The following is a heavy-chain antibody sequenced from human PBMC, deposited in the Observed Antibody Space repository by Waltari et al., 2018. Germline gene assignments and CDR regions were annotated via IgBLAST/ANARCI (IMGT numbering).Heavy chain of an antibody. CDR2: ISDDETSI. J-gene: IGHJ6*02. Sequence: EEQLLESGGGLVQPGDSLRLSCAGSGFRFSNYWMNWVRQAPGKGLVGCARISDDETSISYADSVKGRFTISRDNAKNTVYLQMKRLRVEDTAVYYCARLAPRTYRSPVPGRHYYYGMDVWGQGTTVTVSS. CDR1: GFRFSNYW. V-gene: IGHV3-74*01. D-gene: IGHD3-10*01. CDR3: ARLAPRTYRSPVPGRHYYYGMDV.